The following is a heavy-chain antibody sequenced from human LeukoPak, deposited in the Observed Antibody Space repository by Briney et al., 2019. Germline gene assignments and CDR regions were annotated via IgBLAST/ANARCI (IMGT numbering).Heavy chain of an antibody. CDR1: GGSISSYY. D-gene: IGHD2-2*01. CDR2: IYYSGTT. J-gene: IGHJ4*02. CDR3: ARDCSSTSCKAPFDY. Sequence: PSETLSRTCTVSGGSISSYYWSWIRQPPGKGLEWIGYIYYSGTTNYNPSLKSRVTISVDTSKNQFSLRLSPVTAADTAVYFCARDCSSTSCKAPFDYWGQGTLVTVSS. V-gene: IGHV4-59*01.